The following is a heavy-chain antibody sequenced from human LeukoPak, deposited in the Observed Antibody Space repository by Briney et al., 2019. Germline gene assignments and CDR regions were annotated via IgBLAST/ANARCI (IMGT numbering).Heavy chain of an antibody. J-gene: IGHJ4*02. Sequence: ASVKVSCKASGYTFTGYYMHWVRQAPGQGLEWMGWINPNSGGTNYAQKFPGRVTMTSDTSISTAYMELSRLRSDDTAVYYCATGGYCSGGSCYSRPLDYWGQGTLVTVSS. V-gene: IGHV1-2*02. CDR3: ATGGYCSGGSCYSRPLDY. CDR1: GYTFTGYY. D-gene: IGHD2-15*01. CDR2: INPNSGGT.